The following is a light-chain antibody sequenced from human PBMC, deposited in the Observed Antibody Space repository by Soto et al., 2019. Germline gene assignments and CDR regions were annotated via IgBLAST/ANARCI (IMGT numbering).Light chain of an antibody. CDR1: QSVSTN. J-gene: IGKJ4*01. CDR2: GAS. Sequence: EIVMTQSPATLSVSPGERATLSCRASQSVSTNLAWYQQKPGQAPRLLIYGASGRANGIPDRFSGSGSGTEFTLIISSLQSEDFAVYYCQQYRNWPPLTFGGGTKVEIK. V-gene: IGKV3D-15*01. CDR3: QQYRNWPPLT.